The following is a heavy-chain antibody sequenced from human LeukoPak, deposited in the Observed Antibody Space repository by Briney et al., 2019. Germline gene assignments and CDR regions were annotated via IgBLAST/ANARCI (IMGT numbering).Heavy chain of an antibody. CDR2: INPNSGGT. V-gene: IGHV1-2*02. CDR1: GYTFTGYY. CDR3: ARSDDYYYDSSGWANWFDP. D-gene: IGHD3-22*01. J-gene: IGHJ5*02. Sequence: ASVKVSCKASGYTFTGYYMHWVRQAPGQGLEWMGWINPNSGGTNYAQKFQGRVTMTRDTSISTAYMELSRLRSDDTAVYHCARSDDYYYDSSGWANWFDPRGQGTLVTVSS.